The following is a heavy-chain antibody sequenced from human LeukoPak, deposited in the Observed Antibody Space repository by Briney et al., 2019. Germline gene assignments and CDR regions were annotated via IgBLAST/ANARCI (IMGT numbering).Heavy chain of an antibody. CDR1: GVSISSGGYS. D-gene: IGHD3-10*01. J-gene: IGHJ4*02. CDR3: ASSVVRGDLRSPQSGTDY. V-gene: IGHV4-30-2*01. Sequence: TLSLTCAVSGVSISSGGYSWSWLRQPPGKDLEWIGYIYHSGSTYYNPSLKSRVNISVDRSKNQFSLKLSSVTAADTAVYYCASSVVRGDLRSPQSGTDYWGQGTLVTVSS. CDR2: IYHSGST.